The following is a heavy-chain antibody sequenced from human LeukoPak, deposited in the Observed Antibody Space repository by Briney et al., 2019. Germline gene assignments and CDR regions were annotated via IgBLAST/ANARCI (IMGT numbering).Heavy chain of an antibody. J-gene: IGHJ4*02. V-gene: IGHV4-30-4*01. CDR3: ARHVTTTYFDY. CDR2: IYYSGST. Sequence: PSETLSLTCTVSGGSISSGDYYWSWIRQPPGKGLEWIGYIYYSGSTYYNPSLKSRVTISVDTSKNQFSLKLSSVTAADTAVYYCARHVTTTYFDYWGQGTLVTVSS. D-gene: IGHD4-11*01. CDR1: GGSISSGDYY.